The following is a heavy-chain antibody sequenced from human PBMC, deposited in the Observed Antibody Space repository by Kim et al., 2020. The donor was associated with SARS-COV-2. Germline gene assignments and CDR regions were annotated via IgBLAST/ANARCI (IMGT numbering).Heavy chain of an antibody. D-gene: IGHD4-17*01. CDR2: ISYDGSNK. V-gene: IGHV3-30*04. J-gene: IGHJ4*02. CDR3: ARPDYGDYEYYFDY. CDR1: GFTFSSYA. Sequence: GGSLRLSCAASGFTFSSYAMHWVRQAPGKGLGWVAVISYDGSNKYYADSVKGRFTISRDNSKNTLYLQMNSLRAEDTAVYYCARPDYGDYEYYFDYWGQGTLVTVSS.